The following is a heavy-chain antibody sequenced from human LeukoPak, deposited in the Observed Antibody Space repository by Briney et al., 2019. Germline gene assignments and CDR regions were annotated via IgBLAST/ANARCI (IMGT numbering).Heavy chain of an antibody. V-gene: IGHV3-9*01. J-gene: IGHJ4*02. CDR2: ISWNSGSI. CDR1: GFTFSNYG. D-gene: IGHD5-24*01. Sequence: GGSLRLSRAASGFTFSNYGMHWVRQAPGKGLEWVSGISWNSGSIGYADSVKGRFTISRDNAKNSLYLQMNSLRAEDTALYYCAKDGVKWLQLRNFYPGIDYWGQGTLVTVSS. CDR3: AKDGVKWLQLRNFYPGIDY.